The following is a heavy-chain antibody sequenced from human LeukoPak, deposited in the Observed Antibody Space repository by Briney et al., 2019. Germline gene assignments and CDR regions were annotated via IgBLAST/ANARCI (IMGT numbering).Heavy chain of an antibody. J-gene: IGHJ5*02. Sequence: GRSLRLSCAAAGFTFDDYAMHWVRQAPGKGLEWVSGIRWSSRSIGYADSVKGRFTISRDNAKNSLYLQINSLRAEDTALYYCAKDAAHHDILTGRGGFDPWGQGTLVTVSS. CDR1: GFTFDDYA. D-gene: IGHD3-9*01. CDR2: IRWSSRSI. V-gene: IGHV3-9*01. CDR3: AKDAAHHDILTGRGGFDP.